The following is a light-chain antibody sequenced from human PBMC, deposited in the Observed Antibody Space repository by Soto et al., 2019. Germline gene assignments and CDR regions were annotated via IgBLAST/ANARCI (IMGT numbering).Light chain of an antibody. CDR1: QSISTW. J-gene: IGKJ4*01. V-gene: IGKV1-5*03. Sequence: DIQMTQSPSSLSASVGDRVTITCRASQSISTWLAWYQQKPGKAPRLLISRASILESGVPSRFSGSGSGTEFTLTISSLQPDDFATYYCQHYSSYPLSFDGGTKVDIK. CDR2: RAS. CDR3: QHYSSYPLS.